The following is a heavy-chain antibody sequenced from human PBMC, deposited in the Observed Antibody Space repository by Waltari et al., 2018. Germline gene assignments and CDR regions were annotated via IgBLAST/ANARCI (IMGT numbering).Heavy chain of an antibody. J-gene: IGHJ4*02. CDR1: GFTSSGSA. CDR3: TRMRAYYDRDY. D-gene: IGHD3-22*01. V-gene: IGHV3-73*02. CDR2: IRSKANSYAT. Sequence: EVQLVESGGGLVQPGGSLTLSCAASGFTSSGSAMHWVRTASGKGLGWVGRIRSKANSYATAYAASVKGRFTISRDDSKNTAYLQMNSLKTEDTAVYYCTRMRAYYDRDYWGQGTLVTVSS.